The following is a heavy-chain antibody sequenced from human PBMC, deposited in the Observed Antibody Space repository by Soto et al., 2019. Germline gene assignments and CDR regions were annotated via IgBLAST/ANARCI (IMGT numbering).Heavy chain of an antibody. CDR3: AHSSLPGPSAFGYYYYGMDV. Sequence: GSGPTLVNPTQTLTLTCTFSGFSLSTSGVSVGWIRQPPGKALEWLALIYWDDDKRYSPSLKSRLTITKDTSKNQVVLTMTNMDPVDTATYYCAHSSLPGPSAFGYYYYGMDVWGQGTTVTVSS. D-gene: IGHD3-10*01. CDR2: IYWDDDK. J-gene: IGHJ6*02. V-gene: IGHV2-5*02. CDR1: GFSLSTSGVS.